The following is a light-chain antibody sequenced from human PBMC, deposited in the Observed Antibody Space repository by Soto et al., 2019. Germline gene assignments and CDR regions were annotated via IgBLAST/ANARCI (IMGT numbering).Light chain of an antibody. CDR3: PQLRTYPYN. CDR2: PAS. V-gene: IGKV1-9*01. Sequence: DIHLTQSPSSLSASVGDRVTVTCRASQDISTYLAWFQQKPGKAPQLLVYPASTLQGGVPSSFSGRGSGTEFSITISNLQPEDFETYYCPQLRTYPYNFGQGNKLDIK. J-gene: IGKJ2*01. CDR1: QDISTY.